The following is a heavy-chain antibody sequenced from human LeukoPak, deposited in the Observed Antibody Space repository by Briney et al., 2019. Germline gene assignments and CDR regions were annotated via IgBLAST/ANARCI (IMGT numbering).Heavy chain of an antibody. V-gene: IGHV4-4*02. CDR1: GGSISSSNW. Sequence: SETLSLTCAVSGGSISSSNWWSWVRQPPGKGLEWIGEIYHSGSTNYNPSLKSRVTISVDKSKNQFSLKLSSVTAADTAVYYCARANYGDYAVSYYYYYGMDVWGQGTTVTVSS. D-gene: IGHD4-17*01. CDR2: IYHSGST. CDR3: ARANYGDYAVSYYYYYGMDV. J-gene: IGHJ6*02.